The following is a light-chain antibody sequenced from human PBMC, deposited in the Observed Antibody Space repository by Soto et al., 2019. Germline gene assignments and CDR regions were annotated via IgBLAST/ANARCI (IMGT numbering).Light chain of an antibody. Sequence: QSDLTQPASVSGSPGQSITISCTGTSSDVGGYNYVSWYQQHPGKAPKLMIYDVSNRPSGVSNRFSGSKSGNTASLTISGLQAEDEADYYCSSYTSSSVVFGGGTKLTV. J-gene: IGLJ2*01. CDR3: SSYTSSSVV. CDR1: SSDVGGYNY. CDR2: DVS. V-gene: IGLV2-14*01.